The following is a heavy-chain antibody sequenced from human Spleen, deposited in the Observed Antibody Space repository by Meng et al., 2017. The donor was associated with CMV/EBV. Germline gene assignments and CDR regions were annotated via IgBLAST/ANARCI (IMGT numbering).Heavy chain of an antibody. J-gene: IGHJ4*02. D-gene: IGHD2-21*01. CDR3: AREGGYCGGDCYSFLDH. CDR1: GFTFSSYD. V-gene: IGHV3-30-3*01. Sequence: GGSLRLSCAVSGFTFSSYDMHWVRQAPGKGLEWVAVISYDGSNKYYADSVKGRFTISRDNSKNTLYLQMSTLRAEDTALYYCAREGGYCGGDCYSFLDHWGQGTLVTVSS. CDR2: ISYDGSNK.